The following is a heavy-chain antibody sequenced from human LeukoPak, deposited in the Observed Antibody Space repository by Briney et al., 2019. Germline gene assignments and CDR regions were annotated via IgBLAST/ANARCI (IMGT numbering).Heavy chain of an antibody. J-gene: IGHJ4*02. Sequence: ASVKVSCKASGYIFTGYYMHWVRQAPGQGLEWMGWINPNSGGTNYAQKFQGRVTMTRDTSISTAYMELSRLRSDDTAVYYCARAHLHYYDSSGYYLTWGQGTLVTVSS. CDR1: GYIFTGYY. D-gene: IGHD3-22*01. CDR2: INPNSGGT. V-gene: IGHV1-2*02. CDR3: ARAHLHYYDSSGYYLT.